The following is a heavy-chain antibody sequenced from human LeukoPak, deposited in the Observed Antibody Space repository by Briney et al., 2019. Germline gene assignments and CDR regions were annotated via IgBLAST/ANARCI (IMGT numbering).Heavy chain of an antibody. D-gene: IGHD3-10*01. Sequence: SETLSLTCTVSGGSISSSNYYWDWIRQPPGKGLEWIGNIYYSGSTYYNPSLKSRVTISVDTSKNQFSLKLSSVTAADTAVYYCARELWFGEDNPYRGYYYYYYMDVWGKGTTVTISS. CDR1: GGSISSSNYY. CDR2: IYYSGST. J-gene: IGHJ6*03. CDR3: ARELWFGEDNPYRGYYYYYYMDV. V-gene: IGHV4-39*02.